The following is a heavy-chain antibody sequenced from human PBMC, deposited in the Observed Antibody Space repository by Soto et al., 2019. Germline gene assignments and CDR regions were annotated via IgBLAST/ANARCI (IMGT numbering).Heavy chain of an antibody. CDR2: ISYDGSNK. J-gene: IGHJ4*02. CDR1: GFTFSSYG. V-gene: IGHV3-30*03. CDR3: ASIPAAGWGY. Sequence: QVQLVESGGGVVQPGRSLRLSCAASGFTFSSYGMHWVRQAPGKGLEWVAVISYDGSNKYYADSVKGRFTISRDNPKNTLYLQMNSLRAEDTAVYYCASIPAAGWGYWGQGTLVTVSS. D-gene: IGHD6-13*01.